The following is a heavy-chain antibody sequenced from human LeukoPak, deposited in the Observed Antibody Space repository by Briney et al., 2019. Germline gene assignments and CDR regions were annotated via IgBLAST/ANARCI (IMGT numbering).Heavy chain of an antibody. Sequence: PGRSLRLSCAASGFTFSSYGMHWVRQAPGKGLEWVAVIWYDGSNKYYADSVKGRFTISRDNSKDTLYLQMNSLRAEDTAVYYCAKHPRTIFGVVSHFDYWGQGTLVTVS. V-gene: IGHV3-33*06. J-gene: IGHJ4*02. CDR1: GFTFSSYG. D-gene: IGHD3-3*01. CDR2: IWYDGSNK. CDR3: AKHPRTIFGVVSHFDY.